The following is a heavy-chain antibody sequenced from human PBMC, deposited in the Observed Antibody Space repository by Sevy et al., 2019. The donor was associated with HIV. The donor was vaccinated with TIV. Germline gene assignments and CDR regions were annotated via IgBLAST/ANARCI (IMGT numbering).Heavy chain of an antibody. CDR1: GYNFY. Sequence: ASVKVSCKASGYNFYIHWVRQAPGQGLEWMGRVTPNSGATSYAQKFQDRVAMTMDTSINTAYMELSRLKSDDTAIYYCAGQSLGWYNWFDPWGQGTLVTVSS. D-gene: IGHD6-19*01. CDR2: VTPNSGAT. J-gene: IGHJ5*02. CDR3: AGQSLGWYNWFDP. V-gene: IGHV1-2*06.